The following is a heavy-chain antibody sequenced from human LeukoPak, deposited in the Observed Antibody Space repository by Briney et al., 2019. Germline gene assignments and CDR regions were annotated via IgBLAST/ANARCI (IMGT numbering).Heavy chain of an antibody. CDR2: IKPDSGGT. CDR3: ARGRHFDSDGYYSASYFDS. D-gene: IGHD3-22*01. V-gene: IGHV1-2*02. J-gene: IGHJ4*02. Sequence: GASVKVSCKASGYIFIDYYVHWVRQAPGQGLEWMGWIKPDSGGTKYAQNFQGRVTMTRDTSTNTAYMDLSRLTSDDTAVYFCARGRHFDSDGYYSASYFDSWGQGNLLIVSS. CDR1: GYIFIDYY.